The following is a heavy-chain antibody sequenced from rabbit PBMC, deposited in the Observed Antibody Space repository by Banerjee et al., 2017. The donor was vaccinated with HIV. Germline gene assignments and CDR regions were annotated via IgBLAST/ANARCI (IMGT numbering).Heavy chain of an antibody. D-gene: IGHD8-1*01. V-gene: IGHV1S40*01. CDR2: IYAGSSGST. Sequence: QSLEESGGDLVKPGASLTLTCTASGFSFSSGYDMCWVRQAPGKGLEWIACIYAGSSGSTVYASWAKGRFTISKTSSTTVTLQMTSLTAADTATYFCARRDASYYNFWGPGTLVTVS. CDR3: ARRDASYYNF. J-gene: IGHJ4*01. CDR1: GFSFSSGYD.